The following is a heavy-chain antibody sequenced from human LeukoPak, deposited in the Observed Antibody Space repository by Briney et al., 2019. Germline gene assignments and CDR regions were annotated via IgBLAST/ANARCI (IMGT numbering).Heavy chain of an antibody. CDR1: GFTFSSYE. Sequence: GGSLRLSCAASGFTFSSYEMNWVRQAPGKGLGWVSYISSSGSTIYYADSVKGRFTISRDNAKNSLYLQMNSLRAEDTAVYYCARASSGGSYGMDVWGQGTTVTVSS. D-gene: IGHD2-15*01. J-gene: IGHJ6*02. CDR3: ARASSGGSYGMDV. V-gene: IGHV3-48*03. CDR2: ISSSGSTI.